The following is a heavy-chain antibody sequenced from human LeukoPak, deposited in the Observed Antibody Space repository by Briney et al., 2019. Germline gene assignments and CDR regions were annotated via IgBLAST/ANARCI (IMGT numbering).Heavy chain of an antibody. Sequence: PGGSLRLSCAASGFTFSSYAMSWVRQAPGKGLEWVSAISGSGGSTYYADSVKGRFTISRDNSKNTLYLQMNSLRAEDTAVYYCAKDEGLQQQLVRENDYWGQGTLVTVSS. V-gene: IGHV3-23*01. D-gene: IGHD6-13*01. CDR2: ISGSGGST. CDR3: AKDEGLQQQLVRENDY. J-gene: IGHJ4*02. CDR1: GFTFSSYA.